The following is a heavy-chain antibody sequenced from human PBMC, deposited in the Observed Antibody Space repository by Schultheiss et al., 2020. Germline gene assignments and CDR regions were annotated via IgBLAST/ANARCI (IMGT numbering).Heavy chain of an antibody. Sequence: SETLSLTCTVSGGSISNYYWGWIRQPPGKGLEWIGNVLYTGSVHYNPSLRSRATISADTSKNQFSLRLSSVTAADTAVYYCARRVDTAIAGNFDFWGQGTLVTVSS. CDR3: ARRVDTAIAGNFDF. J-gene: IGHJ4*02. CDR1: GGSISNYY. V-gene: IGHV4-39*01. CDR2: VLYTGSV. D-gene: IGHD5-18*01.